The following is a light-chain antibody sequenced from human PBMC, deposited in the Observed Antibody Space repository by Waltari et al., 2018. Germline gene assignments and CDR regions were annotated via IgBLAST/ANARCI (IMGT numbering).Light chain of an antibody. CDR3: SSYSSSTSLCV. J-gene: IGLJ1*01. Sequence: QSALTQPASVSGSPGQSITISCTGTSSDIANFNSVSCYQQHPGKAPKLMIFEVTNRPSGISNRFSGSKSDNTAFLTISGLQAEDEADYYCSSYSSSTSLCVFGTGTKVTVL. V-gene: IGLV2-14*01. CDR1: SSDIANFNS. CDR2: EVT.